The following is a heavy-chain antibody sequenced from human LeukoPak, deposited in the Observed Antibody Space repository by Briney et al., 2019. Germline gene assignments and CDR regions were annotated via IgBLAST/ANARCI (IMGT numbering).Heavy chain of an antibody. J-gene: IGHJ6*02. D-gene: IGHD3-22*01. V-gene: IGHV1-18*01. CDR2: ISAYNGNT. Sequence: ASVKVSCKASGYTFISYGISWVRQAPGQGLEWMGWISAYNGNTNYAQKLQGRVTMTTDTSTSTAYMELRSLRSDDTAVYYCARGDYYDSSGYVAYYYYGMDVWGQGTTVTVSS. CDR3: ARGDYYDSSGYVAYYYYGMDV. CDR1: GYTFISYG.